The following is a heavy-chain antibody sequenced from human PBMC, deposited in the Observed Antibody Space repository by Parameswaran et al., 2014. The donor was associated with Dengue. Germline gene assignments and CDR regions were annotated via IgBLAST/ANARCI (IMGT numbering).Heavy chain of an antibody. D-gene: IGHD3-22*01. Sequence: WIRQPPGKGLEWVSSISSSSSYIYYADSVKGRFTISRDNAKNSLYLQMNSLRAEDTAVYYCARDPGHYYDSSGYYPGDWGQGTLVTVSS. CDR2: ISSSSSYI. V-gene: IGHV3-21*01. J-gene: IGHJ4*02. CDR3: ARDPGHYYDSSGYYPGD.